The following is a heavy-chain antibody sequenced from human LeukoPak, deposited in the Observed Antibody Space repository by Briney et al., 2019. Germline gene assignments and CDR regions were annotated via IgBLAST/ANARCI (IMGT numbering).Heavy chain of an antibody. D-gene: IGHD3-9*01. CDR1: GASITDDH. Sequence: SSETLSLTCTVSGASITDDHWSWIRQPPGKGLEWIGYSYPSGNSNYNPSLESRVTISADTSKNQISLNLRSVTAADTAVYYCARDSAHVPGYHHWYFDLWGRGTLVIVSS. V-gene: IGHV4-59*01. CDR2: SYPSGNS. J-gene: IGHJ2*01. CDR3: ARDSAHVPGYHHWYFDL.